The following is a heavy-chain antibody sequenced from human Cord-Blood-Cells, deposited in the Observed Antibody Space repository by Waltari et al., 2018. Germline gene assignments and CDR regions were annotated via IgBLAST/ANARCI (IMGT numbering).Heavy chain of an antibody. Sequence: EVQLVQSGAEVKTPGESLKISCKGSGYSFTSYWIGWVRQMPGKGLEGMGIIYPGDSDTRYSPAFQGQVTISADKSISTAYLQWSSLKASDTAMYYCARTIAAADDAFDIWGQGTMVTVSS. CDR1: GYSFTSYW. V-gene: IGHV5-51*01. J-gene: IGHJ3*02. CDR2: IYPGDSDT. CDR3: ARTIAAADDAFDI. D-gene: IGHD6-13*01.